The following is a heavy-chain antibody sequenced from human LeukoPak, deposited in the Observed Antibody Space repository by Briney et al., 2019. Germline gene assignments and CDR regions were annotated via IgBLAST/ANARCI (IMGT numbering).Heavy chain of an antibody. V-gene: IGHV1-46*01. CDR1: GYTFTSYY. Sequence: ASVKVSCKASGYTFTSYYMHWVRQAHGQGLEWMGIINPSGGSTSYAQKFQGRVTMTRDTFTSTVYMELSSLRSEDTAVYYCARSGYSYGFINRGFDYWGQGTLVTVSS. CDR2: INPSGGST. CDR3: ARSGYSYGFINRGFDY. J-gene: IGHJ4*02. D-gene: IGHD5-18*01.